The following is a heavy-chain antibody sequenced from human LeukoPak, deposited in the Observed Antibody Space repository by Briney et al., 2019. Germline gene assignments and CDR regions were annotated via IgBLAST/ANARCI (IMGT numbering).Heavy chain of an antibody. D-gene: IGHD3-16*02. CDR3: AREGDDYVWGSSRSDWFDA. V-gene: IGHV1-8*01. CDR1: GYTFTNYG. Sequence: ASVKVSCKASGYTFTNYGIIWVRQATGQGPEWVGWMSPSSGKAGYGQKFQGRVTMTRNTSTNTAYMELSSLRSDDTAVYYCAREGDDYVWGSSRSDWFDAWGQGTLVTVSS. J-gene: IGHJ5*02. CDR2: MSPSSGKA.